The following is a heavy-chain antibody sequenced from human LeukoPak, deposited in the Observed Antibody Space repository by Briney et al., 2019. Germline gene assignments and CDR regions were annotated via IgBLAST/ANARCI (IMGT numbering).Heavy chain of an antibody. CDR2: IFHSGRV. J-gene: IGHJ4*02. D-gene: IGHD1-26*01. Sequence: SETLSLTCDVSGDSISTPHWWSWVRQPPGKGLEWIGEIFHSGRVNYIPSLQSRVTISLDKSKNQISLKLTSVTAADTAVYYCARGWYSGSYRFDYWGQGTLVTVSS. CDR3: ARGWYSGSYRFDY. CDR1: GDSISTPHW. V-gene: IGHV4-4*02.